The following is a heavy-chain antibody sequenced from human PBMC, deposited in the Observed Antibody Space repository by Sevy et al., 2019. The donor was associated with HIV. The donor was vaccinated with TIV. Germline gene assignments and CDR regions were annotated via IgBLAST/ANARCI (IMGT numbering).Heavy chain of an antibody. Sequence: GGSLRLSCSASGFSFSGYAMHWVRQAPGKGLEYVSAISSNGGSRYYAESVKGRFTISRDNSKSALYLQMSSLRTEDTAVYYCVKAMVHSSEVDTFDIWGQGTMVTVSS. CDR2: ISSNGGSR. J-gene: IGHJ3*02. CDR3: VKAMVHSSEVDTFDI. D-gene: IGHD2-8*01. CDR1: GFSFSGYA. V-gene: IGHV3-64D*06.